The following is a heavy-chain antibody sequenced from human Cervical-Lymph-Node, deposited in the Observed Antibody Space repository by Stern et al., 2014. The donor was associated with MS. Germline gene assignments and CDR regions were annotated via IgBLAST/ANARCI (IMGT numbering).Heavy chain of an antibody. J-gene: IGHJ6*02. D-gene: IGHD4-17*01. Sequence: VQLVESGPGLVKPSETLSLTCTVSGGSISSYYWSWIRQPPGKGLEWIGYIYYSGSTNYNPSLKSRVTKSVDTSKNQFSLKLSSVTAADTAVYYCARVDYGDDYYGMDVWGQGTTVTVSS. CDR2: IYYSGST. V-gene: IGHV4-59*01. CDR3: ARVDYGDDYYGMDV. CDR1: GGSISSYY.